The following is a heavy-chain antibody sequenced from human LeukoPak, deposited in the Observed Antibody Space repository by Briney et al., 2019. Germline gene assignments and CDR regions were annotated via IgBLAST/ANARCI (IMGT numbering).Heavy chain of an antibody. Sequence: GGSLRLSCAASGFTFSIYAMNWVRQAPGKGLEWVSFIDSGSSLMHYADSVKGRFTISRDNAKNSLYLQMNSLRAEDTAVYYCAKDLGRDYYDSSGEPFDYWGQGTLVTVSS. J-gene: IGHJ4*02. CDR1: GFTFSIYA. D-gene: IGHD3-22*01. V-gene: IGHV3-48*01. CDR3: AKDLGRDYYDSSGEPFDY. CDR2: IDSGSSLM.